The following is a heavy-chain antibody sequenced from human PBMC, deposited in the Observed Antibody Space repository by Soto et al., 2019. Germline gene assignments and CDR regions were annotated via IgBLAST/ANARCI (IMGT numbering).Heavy chain of an antibody. CDR2: IYPGDSDT. V-gene: IGHV5-51*01. Sequence: GESLKISCKGSGYSFTSYWIGWVRQMPGKGLEWMGIIYPGDSDTRYSPSFQGQVTISADKSISTAYLQWSSLKASDTAMYYCARIREGCSSTSCFLPYYYYYMDVWGKGTTVTVSS. CDR1: GYSFTSYW. J-gene: IGHJ6*03. D-gene: IGHD2-2*01. CDR3: ARIREGCSSTSCFLPYYYYYMDV.